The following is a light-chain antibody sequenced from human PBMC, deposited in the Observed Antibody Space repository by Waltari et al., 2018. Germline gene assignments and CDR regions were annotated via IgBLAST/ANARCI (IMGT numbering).Light chain of an antibody. J-gene: IGKJ4*01. CDR3: QQYNSYSLLT. V-gene: IGKV1-5*03. CDR2: KAS. Sequence: DIQMTQSPSTLSASVGDRVIFSCRASQSISKWLAWYQQQPGNAPKLLLYKASTLESGVPSRISSSRSGTEYTLTTSSLQPEDVATYYCQQYNSYSLLTFGGGTKVEIK. CDR1: QSISKW.